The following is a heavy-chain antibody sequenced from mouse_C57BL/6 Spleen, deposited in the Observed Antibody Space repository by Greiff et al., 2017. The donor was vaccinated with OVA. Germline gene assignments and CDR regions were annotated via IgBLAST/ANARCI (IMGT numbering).Heavy chain of an antibody. CDR2: ISSGGSYT. D-gene: IGHD4-1*01. V-gene: IGHV5-6*01. Sequence: EVKLMESGGDLVKPGGSLKLSCAASGFTFSSYGMSWVRQTPDKRLEWVATISSGGSYTYYPDSVKGRFTISRDNAKNTLYLQMSSLKSEDTAIYYCERQRTGTFAYWGQGTLVTVSA. CDR3: ERQRTGTFAY. CDR1: GFTFSSYG. J-gene: IGHJ3*01.